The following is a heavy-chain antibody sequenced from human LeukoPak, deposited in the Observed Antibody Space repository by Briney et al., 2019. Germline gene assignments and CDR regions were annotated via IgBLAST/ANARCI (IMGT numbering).Heavy chain of an antibody. D-gene: IGHD5-24*01. Sequence: PSETPSLTCTVSGGSISSYYWSWIRQPPGKGLEWIGSIYHSGSTYYNPSLKSRVTISVDTSKNQFSLKLSSVTAADTAVYYCARRASRENYFDYWGQGTLVTVSS. J-gene: IGHJ4*02. CDR1: GGSISSYY. V-gene: IGHV4-59*08. CDR3: ARRASRENYFDY. CDR2: IYHSGST.